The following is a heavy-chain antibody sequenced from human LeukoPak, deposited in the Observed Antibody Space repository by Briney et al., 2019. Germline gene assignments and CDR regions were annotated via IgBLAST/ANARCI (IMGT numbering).Heavy chain of an antibody. J-gene: IGHJ4*02. V-gene: IGHV4-30-4*08. CDR2: IYYTGNT. Sequence: SETLSLTCTVSGASFSTGGFFWTWIRQPPGKGLEWIGYIYYTGNTYYNSSLKSRVTISLDTSKDQFSLKLSSVTAADTAVYYCAKEGDGYNYIGYWGQGTLVTVCS. CDR1: GASFSTGGFF. D-gene: IGHD5-24*01. CDR3: AKEGDGYNYIGY.